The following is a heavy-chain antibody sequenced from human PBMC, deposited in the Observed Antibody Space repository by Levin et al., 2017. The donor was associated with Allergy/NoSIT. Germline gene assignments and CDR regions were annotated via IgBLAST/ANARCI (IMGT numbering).Heavy chain of an antibody. CDR3: ARDESRLTDKGFDY. V-gene: IGHV3-11*05. Sequence: GGSLRLSCAASGFTFSDYYMSWIRQAPGKGLEWVSYISYSSSYTNYADSVKGRFTISRDNAKNSLYLQMNSLRAEDTAVYYCARDESRLTDKGFDYWGQGTLVTVSS. J-gene: IGHJ4*02. CDR2: ISYSSSYT. CDR1: GFTFSDYY. D-gene: IGHD3-9*01.